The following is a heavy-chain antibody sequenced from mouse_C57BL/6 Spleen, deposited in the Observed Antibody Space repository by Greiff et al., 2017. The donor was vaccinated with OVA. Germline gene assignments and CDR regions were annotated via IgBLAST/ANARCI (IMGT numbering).Heavy chain of an antibody. V-gene: IGHV1-26*01. CDR2: INPNNGGT. Sequence: EVQLQQSGPELVKPGASVKISCKASGYTFTDYYMNWVKQSHGKSLEWIGDINPNNGGTSYNQKFKGKATLTVDKSSSTAYMELRSLTSEDSAVYYCARSSRAAQATHDDWGQGTTLTVSS. D-gene: IGHD3-2*02. J-gene: IGHJ2*01. CDR3: ARSSRAAQATHDD. CDR1: GYTFTDYY.